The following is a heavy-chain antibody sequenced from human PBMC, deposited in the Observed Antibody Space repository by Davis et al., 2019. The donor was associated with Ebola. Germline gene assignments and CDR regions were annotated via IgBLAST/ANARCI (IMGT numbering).Heavy chain of an antibody. D-gene: IGHD2-2*02. CDR1: GYSFTSYW. V-gene: IGHV3-9*01. CDR3: AKGRTIPLALDF. Sequence: SLKISCKGSGYSFTSYWISWVRQMPGKGLEWVSGINWNSDSIVYADSVKGRFTISRDNAKNSLYLQMNSLRGEDTAFYYCAKGRTIPLALDFWGRGTLVTVSS. CDR2: INWNSDSI. J-gene: IGHJ4*02.